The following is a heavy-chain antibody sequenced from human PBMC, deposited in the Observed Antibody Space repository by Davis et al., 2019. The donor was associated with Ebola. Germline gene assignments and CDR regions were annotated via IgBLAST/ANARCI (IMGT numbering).Heavy chain of an antibody. V-gene: IGHV3-48*01. Sequence: GESLKISCAASGFTFSSYSMNWVRQAPGKGLEWVSYISSSSSTIYYADSVKGRFTISRDNSKNTLYLQMNSLRAEDTAVYYCARDLSLVDYGDYGLDYWGQGTLVTVSS. CDR2: ISSSSSTI. D-gene: IGHD4-17*01. CDR1: GFTFSSYS. J-gene: IGHJ4*02. CDR3: ARDLSLVDYGDYGLDY.